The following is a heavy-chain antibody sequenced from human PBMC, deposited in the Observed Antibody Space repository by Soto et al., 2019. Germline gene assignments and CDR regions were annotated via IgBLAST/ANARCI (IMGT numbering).Heavy chain of an antibody. J-gene: IGHJ6*02. CDR3: ATGGHNDGYNFYHGMDV. Sequence: QVQVVQSGAEVKKPGSSVKVSCKVSGGIFTNNAISWVRQAPGQGLEWLGGVIPLFDTAYYAQIFRGRLKISADGPTPTAYMELSGLTSADTAVYFCATGGHNDGYNFYHGMDVWGQGTTVTVS. CDR2: VIPLFDTA. CDR1: GGIFTNNA. D-gene: IGHD5-18*01. V-gene: IGHV1-69*01.